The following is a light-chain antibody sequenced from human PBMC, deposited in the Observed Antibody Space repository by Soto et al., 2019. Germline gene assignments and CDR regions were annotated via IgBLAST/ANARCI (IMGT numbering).Light chain of an antibody. CDR2: DAS. CDR3: HQRQYWPPIT. Sequence: VVSTQSPATLSLSPGERATLSCRTSLSVSVYLDWYQQKPGQAPRLLISDASNRATGIPVRFSGSGSGTDFTLTISSLEPEDFAVYYCHQRQYWPPITFGQGTRLEIK. J-gene: IGKJ5*01. CDR1: LSVSVY. V-gene: IGKV3-11*01.